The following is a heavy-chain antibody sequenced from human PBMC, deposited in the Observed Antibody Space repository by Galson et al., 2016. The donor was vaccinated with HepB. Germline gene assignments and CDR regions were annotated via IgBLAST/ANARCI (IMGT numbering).Heavy chain of an antibody. CDR1: GGTFSSYA. CDR2: IIPLFGTA. V-gene: IGHV1-69*13. D-gene: IGHD5-24*01. J-gene: IGHJ4*01. CDR3: ATSPKGYIGDY. Sequence: SVKVSCKASGGTFSSYAISWVRQAPGQGLEWMGGIIPLFGTANYAQKFQGRVTITADESTRTAYMELRSLRSDNTAVYYCATSPKGYIGDYWGQGTLVTVSS.